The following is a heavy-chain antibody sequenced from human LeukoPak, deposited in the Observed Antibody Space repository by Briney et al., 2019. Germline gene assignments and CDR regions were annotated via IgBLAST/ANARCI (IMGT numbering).Heavy chain of an antibody. J-gene: IGHJ5*02. V-gene: IGHV1-2*02. CDR3: ARETGVVAVAGTILNWFDP. D-gene: IGHD6-19*01. CDR2: INPNSGGT. CDR1: GYTFTGYY. Sequence: GASVKVSCKASGYTFTGYYMHWVRQAPGQGLEWMGWINPNSGGTNYAQKFQGRVTMTRDTSISTAYMELSRLRSDDTDVYYCARETGVVAVAGTILNWFDPWGQGTLVTVSS.